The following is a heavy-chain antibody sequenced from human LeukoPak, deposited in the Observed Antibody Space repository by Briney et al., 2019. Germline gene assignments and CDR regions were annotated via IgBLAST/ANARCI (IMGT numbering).Heavy chain of an antibody. CDR2: IYTSGST. CDR1: GGSISSYY. J-gene: IGHJ6*03. V-gene: IGHV4-4*07. D-gene: IGHD3-3*01. Sequence: SETLSLTCTVSGGSISSYYWSWIRQPAGKGLEWIGRIYTSGSTNYNPSLNSRVTMSIDTSKNQFSLKLSSVTAADTAVYYCAREGDFWSGYSPHDYMDVWGKGTTVTVSS. CDR3: AREGDFWSGYSPHDYMDV.